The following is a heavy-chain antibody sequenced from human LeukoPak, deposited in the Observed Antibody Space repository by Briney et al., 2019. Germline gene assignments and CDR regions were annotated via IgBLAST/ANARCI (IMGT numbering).Heavy chain of an antibody. Sequence: SETLSLTCTVSGASISSYFWSWIRQPPGEGLEWIGDIHYSGNPNCNPSLKSRVTISVDTSKNQFSLKLTSVTAADTAVYYCTRFYDRSGPHFDYWGQGTLVTVSS. CDR1: GASISSYF. CDR3: TRFYDRSGPHFDY. V-gene: IGHV4-59*01. CDR2: IHYSGNP. J-gene: IGHJ4*02. D-gene: IGHD3-22*01.